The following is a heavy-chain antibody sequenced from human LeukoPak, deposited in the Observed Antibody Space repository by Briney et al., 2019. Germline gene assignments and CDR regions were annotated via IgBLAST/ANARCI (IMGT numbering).Heavy chain of an antibody. J-gene: IGHJ5*02. D-gene: IGHD6-19*01. CDR1: GASISSSY. CDR2: IYYSGTT. Sequence: SETLSLTCTVSGASISSSYWSWIRQPPGKGLEWIGYIYYSGTTKYNPSLKSRVTISVDTSTNQFSLKVNSVAAADTAVYYCARGQPQRYSSGWYVNWFDPWGQGILVTVPS. CDR3: ARGQPQRYSSGWYVNWFDP. V-gene: IGHV4-59*01.